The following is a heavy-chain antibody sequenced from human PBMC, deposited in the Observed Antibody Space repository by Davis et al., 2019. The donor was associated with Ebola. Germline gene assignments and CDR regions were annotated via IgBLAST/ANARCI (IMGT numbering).Heavy chain of an antibody. V-gene: IGHV1-46*01. D-gene: IGHD2-2*02. CDR1: GYTFTSYY. Sequence: ASVTVSCKASGYTFTSYYMHWVRQAPGQGLEWMGIINPSGCSTSYAQKFQGRVTMTRDTSTSTVDMELSSLRSEDTAVYYCAGFGYCSSTSCYMDYYYGMDVWGQGTTVTVSS. J-gene: IGHJ6*02. CDR2: INPSGCST. CDR3: AGFGYCSSTSCYMDYYYGMDV.